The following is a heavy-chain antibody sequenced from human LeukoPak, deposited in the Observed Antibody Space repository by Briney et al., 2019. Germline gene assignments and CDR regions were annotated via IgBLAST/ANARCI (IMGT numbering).Heavy chain of an antibody. D-gene: IGHD1-26*01. Sequence: GGSLKLSCAASGFTFRSYAMSWVRQAPGKGLEWVSAISGSGGSTYYADSVRGRFTISRDNSKNTLYLHMNSLRAEDTALYYCARNYYEPTYDYYFDCWGQGTLVTVSS. CDR1: GFTFRSYA. V-gene: IGHV3-23*01. J-gene: IGHJ4*02. CDR3: ARNYYEPTYDYYFDC. CDR2: ISGSGGST.